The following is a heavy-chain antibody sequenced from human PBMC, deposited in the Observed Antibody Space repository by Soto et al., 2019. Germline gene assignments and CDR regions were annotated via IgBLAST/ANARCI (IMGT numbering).Heavy chain of an antibody. CDR2: ITHSGST. J-gene: IGHJ4*02. V-gene: IGHV4-34*01. CDR3: ARYGSGSYVDDY. Sequence: QVQLQQWGAGLLKPSETLSLTCAVYGGSFSGYYWSWIRQPPGKGLEWIGEITHSGSTNYNPSLKSRVTRPVDPSKNQFSLKLSSVTAADTAVYYCARYGSGSYVDDYWGQGTLVTVSS. D-gene: IGHD3-10*01. CDR1: GGSFSGYY.